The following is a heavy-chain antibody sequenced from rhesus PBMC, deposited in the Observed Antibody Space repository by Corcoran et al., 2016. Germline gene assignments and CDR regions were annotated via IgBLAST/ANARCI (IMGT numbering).Heavy chain of an antibody. CDR3: ARWSGYSGQYYFDY. D-gene: IGHD6-25*01. CDR2: IYGSRGIT. Sequence: QVQLQESGPVLVKPSETLSLTCAVSGYSIRSTYWSWIRQPPGKGREWIVYIYGSRGITYYNPALTREVTISPETAKNQFCLKLSSVPAADTAVYYCARWSGYSGQYYFDYWGQGVLGTVSS. CDR1: GYSIRSTY. V-gene: IGHV4-147*01. J-gene: IGHJ4*01.